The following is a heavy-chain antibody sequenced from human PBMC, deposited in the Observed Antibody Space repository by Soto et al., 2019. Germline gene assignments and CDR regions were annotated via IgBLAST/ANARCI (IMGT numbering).Heavy chain of an antibody. CDR2: IGTAGDT. V-gene: IGHV3-13*01. J-gene: IGHJ6*02. CDR1: GFTFSSYD. D-gene: IGHD1-26*01. CDR3: ARVGALGGPDYYYYGMDV. Sequence: GGSLRLSCAASGFTFSSYDMHWVRQATGKGLEWVSAIGTAGDTYYPGSVKGRFTISRENAKNSLYIQMNSLRAEDTAVYYCARVGALGGPDYYYYGMDVWGQGTTVTVSS.